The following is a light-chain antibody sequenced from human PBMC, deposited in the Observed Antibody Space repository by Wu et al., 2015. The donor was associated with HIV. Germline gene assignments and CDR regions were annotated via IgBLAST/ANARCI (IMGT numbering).Light chain of an antibody. V-gene: IGKV3-20*01. J-gene: IGKJ5*01. CDR3: QQYAASPIT. CDR1: QTINNNN. Sequence: IVLTQSPGTLSLSPGEKATLSCRASQTINNNNLAWYQQKPGQAPRLLISSSFNRATGIPDRFRGSGSGTEFTLVISTVEPDDFAVYYCQQYAASPITLGQGTRL. CDR2: SSF.